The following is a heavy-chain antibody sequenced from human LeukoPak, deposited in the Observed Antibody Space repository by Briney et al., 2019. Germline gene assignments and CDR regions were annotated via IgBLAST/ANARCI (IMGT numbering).Heavy chain of an antibody. CDR2: ISGSGGST. J-gene: IGHJ4*02. CDR3: AKIPFMVRGVIPFDY. CDR1: GFTFSSYA. Sequence: GGSLRLSCAASGFTFSSYAMSWVRQAPGKGLEWVSAISGSGGSTYYADSVKGRFTISRDNSKNTLYLQMNSLRAEDTAVYYCAKIPFMVRGVIPFDYWGQGTLVTVSS. D-gene: IGHD3-10*01. V-gene: IGHV3-23*01.